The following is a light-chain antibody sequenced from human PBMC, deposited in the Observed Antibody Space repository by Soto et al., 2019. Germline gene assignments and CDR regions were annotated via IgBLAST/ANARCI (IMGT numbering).Light chain of an antibody. CDR1: SSNIGSNT. J-gene: IGLJ1*01. V-gene: IGLV1-44*01. CDR2: TNS. CDR3: AAWDDSLNGLV. Sequence: QSVLTQPPSASGTPGQRVTISCSRSSSNIGSNTVKWYQHLPGTAPKLLIYTNSQRPSGVPDRFSGSKSGTSASLAISGLQSEDEADYYCAAWDDSLNGLVFGTGTKLTVL.